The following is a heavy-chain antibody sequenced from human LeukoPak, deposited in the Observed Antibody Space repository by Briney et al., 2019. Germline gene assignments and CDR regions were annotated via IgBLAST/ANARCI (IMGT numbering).Heavy chain of an antibody. J-gene: IGHJ4*02. CDR3: ARFPPPYYYDSSGYFDY. CDR2: IYYSGST. D-gene: IGHD3-22*01. CDR1: GGSISSGGYY. Sequence: PSQTLSLTCTVSGGSISSGGYYWSWIRQHPGKGLEWIGYIYYSGSTYYNPSLKSRVTISVDTSKTQFSLKLSSVTAADTAVYYCARFPPPYYYDSSGYFDYWGQGTLVTVSS. V-gene: IGHV4-31*03.